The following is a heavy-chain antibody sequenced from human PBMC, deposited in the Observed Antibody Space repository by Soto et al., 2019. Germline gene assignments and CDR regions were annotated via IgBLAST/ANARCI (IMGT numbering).Heavy chain of an antibody. CDR2: IYYSGST. V-gene: IGHV4-59*02. CDR1: GGSVSSYY. D-gene: IGHD3-10*01. CDR3: ARVFYGSGILDAFDI. Sequence: SETLSLTCTVSGGSVSSYYWSWIRQPPGKGLEWIGYIYYSGSTNYNPSLKSRVTISVDTSKNQFSLKLSSVTAADTAVYYCARVFYGSGILDAFDIWGQGTMVTVSS. J-gene: IGHJ3*02.